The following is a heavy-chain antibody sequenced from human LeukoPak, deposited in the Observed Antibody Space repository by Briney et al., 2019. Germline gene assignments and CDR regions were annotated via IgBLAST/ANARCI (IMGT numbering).Heavy chain of an antibody. CDR3: AKGDDYGANTRLPKYNWFDP. Sequence: GGSLRLSCAASGFTFSTCAMHWVRQAPGKGLEWVAFIRYDGNNKNYADSVKDRFTISRDNSKDTLFLQMNSLRPEDTAVYYCAKGDDYGANTRLPKYNWFDPWGQGTLVTVSS. J-gene: IGHJ5*02. CDR2: IRYDGNNK. V-gene: IGHV3-30*02. CDR1: GFTFSTCA. D-gene: IGHD4-23*01.